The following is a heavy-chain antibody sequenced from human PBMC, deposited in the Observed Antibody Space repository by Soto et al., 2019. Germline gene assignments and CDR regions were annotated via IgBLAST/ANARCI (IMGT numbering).Heavy chain of an antibody. D-gene: IGHD1-26*01. Sequence: EVQLVETGGGLIQPGGSLRLSCLASGFSVTTNYIIWVRQPPGKGLEWVSTTFTGGSTHYADSVKGRFSISRANSKNTVYLQMNNLRVEDTAGYYCAKKPPSSIQGWAFGMDVWGQGTTVSVSS. CDR3: AKKPPSSIQGWAFGMDV. CDR2: TFTGGST. CDR1: GFSVTTNY. V-gene: IGHV3-53*02. J-gene: IGHJ6*02.